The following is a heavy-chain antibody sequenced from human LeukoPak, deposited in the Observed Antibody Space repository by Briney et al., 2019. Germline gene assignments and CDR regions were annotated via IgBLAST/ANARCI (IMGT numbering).Heavy chain of an antibody. V-gene: IGHV4-59*01. CDR2: IYYSGST. J-gene: IGHJ5*02. CDR3: AREQVVYGDYSWFDP. Sequence: PSETLSLTCTVSGGSISSYYWSWIRQPPGKGLEWIGYIYYSGSTNYNPSLKSRVIISVDTSKNQFSLKLSSVTAADTAVYYCAREQVVYGDYSWFDPWGQGTLVTVSS. D-gene: IGHD4-17*01. CDR1: GGSISSYY.